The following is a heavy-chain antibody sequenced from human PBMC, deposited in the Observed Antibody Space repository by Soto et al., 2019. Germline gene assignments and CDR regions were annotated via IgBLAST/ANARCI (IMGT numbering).Heavy chain of an antibody. CDR1: GFTFGDYA. V-gene: IGHV3-49*03. Sequence: GGSLRLSCTASGFTFGDYAMSWFRQAPGKGLEWVGFIRSKAYGGTTEYAASVKGRFTISRDDSKSIAYLQMNSLKTEDTAVYYCTRDESKRYYSYYMDVWGKGTTVTVSS. CDR3: TRDESKRYYSYYMDV. CDR2: IRSKAYGGTT. J-gene: IGHJ6*03.